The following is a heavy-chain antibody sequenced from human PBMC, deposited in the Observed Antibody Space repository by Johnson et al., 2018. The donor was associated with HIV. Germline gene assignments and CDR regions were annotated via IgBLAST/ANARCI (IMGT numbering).Heavy chain of an antibody. Sequence: QVQLVESGGGLVKPGGSLRLSCAASGFTFSDYYMSWIRQAPGKGLEWVPGISARGTSPYYADSVKGRFTISRDNSKNTLYPQMNSLRAEDTAVYYCARGRWEVGPGGAFDIWGQGTMVTVSS. J-gene: IGHJ3*02. CDR2: ISARGTSP. CDR3: ARGRWEVGPGGAFDI. V-gene: IGHV3-11*04. D-gene: IGHD1-26*01. CDR1: GFTFSDYY.